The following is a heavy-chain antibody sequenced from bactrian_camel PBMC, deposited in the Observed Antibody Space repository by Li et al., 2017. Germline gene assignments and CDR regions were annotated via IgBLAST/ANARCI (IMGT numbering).Heavy chain of an antibody. CDR2: IELHGGTA. CDR3: GVDTGAPPEDLDSWVQWIDS. Sequence: VQLVESGGGSVQNGGSLRLSCADSRAHSETNVMGWFRQFPGKEREGVACIELHGGTAYYAEPVKGRFTISRVNTENTLHLQMNSLIPEDTAMYYCGVDTGAPPEDLDSWVQWIDSWGQGTQVTVS. V-gene: IGHV3S54*01. D-gene: IGHD3*01. J-gene: IGHJ4*01. CDR1: RAHSETNV.